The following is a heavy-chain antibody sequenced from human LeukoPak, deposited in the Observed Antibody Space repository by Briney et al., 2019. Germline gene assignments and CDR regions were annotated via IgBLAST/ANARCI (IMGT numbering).Heavy chain of an antibody. CDR1: GGSFSGYY. CDR3: ARGGPLQYCSGGSCYSYYYYGMDV. CDR2: IIHSGST. J-gene: IGHJ6*02. D-gene: IGHD2-15*01. Sequence: SETLSLTCAVYGGSFSGYYWSWIRQPPGKGLEWIGEIIHSGSTNYNPSLKSRVTISVDTSKNQFSLKLSSVTAADTAVYYCARGGPLQYCSGGSCYSYYYYGMDVWGQGTTVTVSS. V-gene: IGHV4-34*01.